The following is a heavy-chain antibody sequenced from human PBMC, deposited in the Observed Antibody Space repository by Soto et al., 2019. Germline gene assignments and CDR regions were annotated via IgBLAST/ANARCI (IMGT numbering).Heavy chain of an antibody. CDR2: IWYDGSNK. Sequence: QVQLVESGGGVVQPGRSLRLSCAASGFTFSSYGMHWVRQATGKGLEWVAVIWYDGSNKYYADSVKGRFTISRDNSKNTLYLQMNSLRAEDTAVYYCARDMITFGGVITPWGQGTLVTVSS. V-gene: IGHV3-33*01. J-gene: IGHJ5*02. CDR3: ARDMITFGGVITP. CDR1: GFTFSSYG. D-gene: IGHD3-16*01.